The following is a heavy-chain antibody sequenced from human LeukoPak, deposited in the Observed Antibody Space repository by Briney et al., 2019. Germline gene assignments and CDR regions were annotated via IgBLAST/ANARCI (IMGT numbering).Heavy chain of an antibody. CDR3: ARATYYGSGSSDY. Sequence: GGSLRLSCAASGFTFSSYAMHWVRQAPGKGLEWVAVISYDGSNKYYADSVEGRFTISRDNSKNTLYLQMNSLRAEDTAVYYCARATYYGSGSSDYWGQGTLVTVSS. J-gene: IGHJ4*02. D-gene: IGHD3-10*01. CDR1: GFTFSSYA. V-gene: IGHV3-30-3*01. CDR2: ISYDGSNK.